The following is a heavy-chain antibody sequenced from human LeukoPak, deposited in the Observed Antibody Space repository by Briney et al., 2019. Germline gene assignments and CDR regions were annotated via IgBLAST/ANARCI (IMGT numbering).Heavy chain of an antibody. CDR3: ARDLGNGPNWFDP. D-gene: IGHD4-23*01. J-gene: IGHJ5*02. Sequence: SETLSLTCTVSDGSISSYYWSWIRQPPGKGLEWIGYIYYSGSTNYNPSLKSRVTISVDTSKNQFSLKLSSVTAADTAVYYCARDLGNGPNWFDPWGQGTLVTVSS. V-gene: IGHV4-59*01. CDR2: IYYSGST. CDR1: DGSISSYY.